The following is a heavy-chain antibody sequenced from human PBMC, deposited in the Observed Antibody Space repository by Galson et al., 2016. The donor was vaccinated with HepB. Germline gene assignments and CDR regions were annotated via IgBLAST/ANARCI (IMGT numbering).Heavy chain of an antibody. J-gene: IGHJ5*02. CDR2: SRNNRNKNAV. V-gene: IGHV3-72*01. D-gene: IGHD2-21*02. CDR3: AREWGQVGTADWFDP. Sequence: SLRLSCAVSGFDFSDYHIDWVRQAPGKGLEWVGRSRNNRNKNAVVYGASVKGRFTISRDNAKKSLYLQMNSLRVEDTAVYYCAREWGQVGTADWFDPWGQGALVTVSS. CDR1: GFDFSDYH.